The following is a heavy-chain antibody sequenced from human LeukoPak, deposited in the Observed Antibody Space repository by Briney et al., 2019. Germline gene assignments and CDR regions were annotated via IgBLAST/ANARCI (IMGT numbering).Heavy chain of an antibody. CDR2: IYYNGNT. CDR1: DGSLNSYY. V-gene: IGHV4-59*01. D-gene: IGHD1-26*01. J-gene: IGHJ6*02. Sequence: PSETLSLTCSVSDGSLNSYYWNWIRRPPGKGLEWIGYIYYNGNTNYSPSLKSRVTMSVDTSKNLFSLKVSSVTAADTAVYYCARGRSNYYGIDVWGQGTTVTVSS. CDR3: ARGRSNYYGIDV.